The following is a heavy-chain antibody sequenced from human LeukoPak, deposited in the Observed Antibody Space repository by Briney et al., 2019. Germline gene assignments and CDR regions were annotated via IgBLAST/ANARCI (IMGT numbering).Heavy chain of an antibody. CDR3: ARGRGGPPFDY. CDR1: GFSFRGYG. J-gene: IGHJ4*02. CDR2: ISADGGTT. V-gene: IGHV3-64*02. Sequence: GGSLRLSCAASGFSFRGYGMHWVRQAPGKGLEYVSAISADGGTTYYADSVKDRFIISRDNSKNTLYLQMGSLRNEDMAVYYCARGRGGPPFDYWGQGALVTVSS.